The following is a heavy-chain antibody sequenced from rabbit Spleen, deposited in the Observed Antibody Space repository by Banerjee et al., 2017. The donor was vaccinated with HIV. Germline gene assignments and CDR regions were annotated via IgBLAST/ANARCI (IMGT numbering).Heavy chain of an antibody. J-gene: IGHJ3*01. CDR3: ARGDWAYDYIGSFYVPFLTGLDL. Sequence: QLVESRGGLVQPGGSLKLSCTASGFSLSSYYMNWVRQAPGKGLEWIGYIDPVFGSAYYASWVNGRFSISRENTQNTVSLQLNSLTAADTATYFCARGDWAYDYIGSFYVPFLTGLDLWGQGTLVTVS. CDR2: IDPVFGSA. CDR1: GFSLSSYY. D-gene: IGHD8-1*01. V-gene: IGHV1S7*01.